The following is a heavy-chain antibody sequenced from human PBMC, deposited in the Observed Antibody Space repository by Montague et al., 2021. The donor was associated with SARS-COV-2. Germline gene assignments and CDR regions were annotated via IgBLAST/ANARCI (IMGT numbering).Heavy chain of an antibody. Sequence: TLSLTCTVSGASISTGLYYWSWIRQPAGKGLEWLRRIRPSGHTDYNSSLESRVFMSVDTSTNQFSLSLTSVPAADTAVYFCARFGSGTLEFDLWGQGTLVTVS. CDR1: GASISTGLYY. CDR3: ARFGSGTLEFDL. V-gene: IGHV4-61*02. D-gene: IGHD1-26*01. CDR2: IRPSGHT. J-gene: IGHJ4*02.